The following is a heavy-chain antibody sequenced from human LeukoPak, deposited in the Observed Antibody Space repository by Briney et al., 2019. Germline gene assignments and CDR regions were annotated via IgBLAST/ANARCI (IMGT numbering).Heavy chain of an antibody. CDR1: GGTFSSYA. J-gene: IGHJ4*02. Sequence: SVKVSCKASGGTFSSYAISWVRQAPGQGLEWMGRIIPILGIANYAQKFQGRVTITADKSTSTAYMELSSLRSEDTAVYFRPKTAYDILTGYYILSPFDYWGQGTLVTVSS. CDR3: PKTAYDILTGYYILSPFDY. CDR2: IIPILGIA. D-gene: IGHD3-9*01. V-gene: IGHV1-69*04.